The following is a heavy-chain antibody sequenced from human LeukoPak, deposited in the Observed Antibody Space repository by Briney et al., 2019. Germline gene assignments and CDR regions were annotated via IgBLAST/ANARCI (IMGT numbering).Heavy chain of an antibody. D-gene: IGHD3-10*01. V-gene: IGHV1-69*13. CDR3: ANNWDWFGELWPIEY. CDR1: GGTFSSYA. J-gene: IGHJ4*02. Sequence: SVKVSCKASGGTFSSYAISWVRQAPGQGLEWMGGIIPIFGTANYAQKFQGRVTITADESTSTAYMELNSLRAEDTAVYYCANNWDWFGELWPIEYWGQGTLVTVSS. CDR2: IIPIFGTA.